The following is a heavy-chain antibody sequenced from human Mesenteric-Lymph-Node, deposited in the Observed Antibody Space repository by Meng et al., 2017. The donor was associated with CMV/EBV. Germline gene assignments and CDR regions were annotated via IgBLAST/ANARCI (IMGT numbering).Heavy chain of an antibody. J-gene: IGHJ4*02. CDR2: INHSGST. CDR3: ARGGRSKLD. V-gene: IGHV4-34*01. CDR1: GGSLSGYY. D-gene: IGHD2-2*01. Sequence: LSRTCAVYGGSLSGYYWSWIRQPPGKGLEWIGEINHSGSTNYNPSLKSRVTISVDTSKNQFSLKLSSVTAADTAVYYCARGGRSKLDWGQGTLVTVSS.